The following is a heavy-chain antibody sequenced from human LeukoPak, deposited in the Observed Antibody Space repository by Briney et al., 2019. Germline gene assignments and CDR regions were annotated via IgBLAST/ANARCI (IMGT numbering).Heavy chain of an antibody. V-gene: IGHV3-33*06. CDR3: AKATYDSSGYAYFDF. CDR2: IWYDGSNK. Sequence: GGSLRLSCAASGFTFSSYGMHWVRQAPGKGLEWVAVIWYDGSNKYYADSVKGRFTISRDNSKNTLYLQMNSLRAEGTAVYYCAKATYDSSGYAYFDFWGQGTLVTVSS. CDR1: GFTFSSYG. D-gene: IGHD3-22*01. J-gene: IGHJ4*02.